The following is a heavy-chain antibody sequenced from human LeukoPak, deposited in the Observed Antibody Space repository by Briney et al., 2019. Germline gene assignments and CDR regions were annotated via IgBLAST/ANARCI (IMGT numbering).Heavy chain of an antibody. CDR3: ARDPTFSGWFDY. CDR2: ISSSSSIYI. J-gene: IGHJ4*02. CDR1: GFTFSSYN. D-gene: IGHD6-19*01. V-gene: IGHV3-21*01. Sequence: GGSLRLSCAASGFTFSSYNMNWVRQAPGKGLEWVSSISSSSSIYIYYADSVKGRFTISRDNAKNSLYLQMNSLRVEDTDVYYCARDPTFSGWFDYWGQGTLVTVSS.